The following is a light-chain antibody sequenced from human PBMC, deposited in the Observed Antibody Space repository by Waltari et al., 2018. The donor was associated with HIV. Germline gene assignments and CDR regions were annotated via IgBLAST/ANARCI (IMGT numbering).Light chain of an antibody. V-gene: IGKV1-33*01. CDR3: QQYDNFPL. CDR2: GAS. CDR1: QDISNS. Sequence: DIQLTQSPTSLSASVGDRVTITCQASQDISNSLSWYQQKPGKAPKLLIYGASNLETGVPSRFSGSGSGANFTFTISSLLPEDIATYYCQQYDNFPLFGGGTKVEIK. J-gene: IGKJ4*01.